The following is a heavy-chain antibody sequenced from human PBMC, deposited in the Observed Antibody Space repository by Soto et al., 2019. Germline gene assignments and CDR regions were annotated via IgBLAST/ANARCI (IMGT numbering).Heavy chain of an antibody. J-gene: IGHJ4*02. Sequence: QVQLVQSGAEVKKPGASVKVSCKASGYTLTSYAMHWVRQAPGQRLEWMGWINAGNGNTKYSQTFQGRFTITRDTSASTAYMELSSLRSEDTAVYYCERGPGGPDGPGDYWGQGTLVTVSS. D-gene: IGHD2-15*01. CDR1: GYTLTSYA. V-gene: IGHV1-3*01. CDR3: ERGPGGPDGPGDY. CDR2: INAGNGNT.